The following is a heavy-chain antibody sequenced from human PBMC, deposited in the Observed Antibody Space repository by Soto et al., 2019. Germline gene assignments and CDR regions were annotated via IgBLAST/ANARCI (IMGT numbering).Heavy chain of an antibody. CDR2: INHSGST. D-gene: IGHD2-8*02. CDR3: ARDKITGLFDY. CDR1: GGSFSGYY. Sequence: SETLSLTCAVYGGSFSGYYWTWIRQPPGTGLEWIGEINHSGSTNYNPYHKRRINKTVDTSKNHFSLKLTSVTAADTAVYYCARDKITGLFDYWGQGTLVTVS. V-gene: IGHV4-34*01. J-gene: IGHJ4*02.